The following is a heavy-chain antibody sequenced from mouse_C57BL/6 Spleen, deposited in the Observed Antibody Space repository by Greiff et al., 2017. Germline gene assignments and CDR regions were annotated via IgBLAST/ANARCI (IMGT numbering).Heavy chain of an antibody. D-gene: IGHD1-1*01. CDR3: ARPYYYGSSYWYFDV. CDR2: IWWDDDK. CDR1: GFSLSTFGMG. J-gene: IGHJ1*03. Sequence: QVTLKESGPGILQPSQTLSLTCSFSGFSLSTFGMGVGWIRQPSGKGLEWLAHIWWDDDKYYNPYLKSRLTISKDTSKNQVFLKIANVDTADTATYYCARPYYYGSSYWYFDVWGTGTTVTVSS. V-gene: IGHV8-8*01.